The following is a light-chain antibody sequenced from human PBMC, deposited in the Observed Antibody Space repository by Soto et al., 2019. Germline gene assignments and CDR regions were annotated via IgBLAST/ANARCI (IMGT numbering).Light chain of an antibody. CDR2: KVS. Sequence: VMTQSPLSLPVTLGQAASISCRSSQSLVHSDGNTYLSWFHQRTGQSPRRLIYKVSNRDSGVPDRFSGSGSGTDFTLKISRVEAEDVGVYYCMQGSHWPPITFGQGTRLEIK. J-gene: IGKJ5*01. CDR1: QSLVHSDGNTY. V-gene: IGKV2-30*02. CDR3: MQGSHWPPIT.